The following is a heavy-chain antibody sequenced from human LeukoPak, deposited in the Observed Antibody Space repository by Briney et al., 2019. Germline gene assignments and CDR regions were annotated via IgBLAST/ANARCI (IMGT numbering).Heavy chain of an antibody. CDR2: IYYSGSP. Sequence: PSETLSLTCTVSGGSISSYYWSWIRQPPGKGLEWIGYIYYSGSPNYNPSLKSRVTISVDTSKNQFSLKLSSVTAADTAVYYCARCGRGGDCYSYFDYWGQGTLVTVSS. V-gene: IGHV4-59*12. CDR3: ARCGRGGDCYSYFDY. CDR1: GGSISSYY. D-gene: IGHD2-21*02. J-gene: IGHJ4*02.